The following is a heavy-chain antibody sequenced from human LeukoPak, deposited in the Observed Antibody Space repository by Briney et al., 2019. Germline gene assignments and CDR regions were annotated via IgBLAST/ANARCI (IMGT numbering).Heavy chain of an antibody. V-gene: IGHV4-30-4*01. CDR1: GGSISSGDSY. D-gene: IGHD6-19*01. CDR3: TRGSYSSGWYEVHFQH. J-gene: IGHJ1*01. Sequence: SQTLSLTCTISGGSISSGDSYWSWIRQPPGKGLEWIGYIYSSGSTYYNPSLKSRVTISVDTSKNQFSLKLSSVTAADTAVYYCTRGSYSSGWYEVHFQHWGQGTLVTVSS. CDR2: IYSSGST.